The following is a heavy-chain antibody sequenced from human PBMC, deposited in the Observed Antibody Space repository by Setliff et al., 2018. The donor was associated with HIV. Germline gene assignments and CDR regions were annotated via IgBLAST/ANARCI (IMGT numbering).Heavy chain of an antibody. CDR3: ARTFHIGSGYYPRGYMDV. Sequence: PGGSLRLSCAASGFSFSFYWMSWVRQAPGKGLEWVANIKEDGSEEYYVDSVEGRFTISRDNAKNSLYLQMNSLRAEDTAVYYCARTFHIGSGYYPRGYMDVWGKGTTVTVSS. J-gene: IGHJ6*03. D-gene: IGHD3-22*01. CDR1: GFSFSFYW. CDR2: IKEDGSEE. V-gene: IGHV3-7*01.